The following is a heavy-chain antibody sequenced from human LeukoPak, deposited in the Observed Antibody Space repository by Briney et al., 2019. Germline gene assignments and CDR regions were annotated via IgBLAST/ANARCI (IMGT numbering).Heavy chain of an antibody. D-gene: IGHD5-12*01. CDR1: GGSISSYY. CDR2: INHSGST. CDR3: AGGRLGSGYGYWFDP. Sequence: SETLSLTCTVSGGSISSYYWSWIRQPPGKGLEWIGEINHSGSTNYNPSLKSRVTISVDTSKNRHSLKLSSVTAADTAVYYCAGGRLGSGYGYWFDPWGQGTLVTVSS. J-gene: IGHJ5*02. V-gene: IGHV4-34*01.